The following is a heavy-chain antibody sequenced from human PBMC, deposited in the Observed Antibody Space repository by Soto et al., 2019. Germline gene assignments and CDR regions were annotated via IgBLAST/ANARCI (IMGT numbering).Heavy chain of an antibody. Sequence: LSSASCGCHVCNSLFAVSCQKPGKGLERVGRIKSKTDGGTTDYAAPVKGIFTISRDDSKNTLYLQMNSLKTEDTAVYYCTTTEDPYYDFLRADVGVRDCCSGSAVLRNRSTDL. CDR3: TTTEDPYYDFLRADVGVRDCCSGSAVLRNRSTDL. J-gene: IGHJ2*01. D-gene: IGHD3-3*01. V-gene: IGHV3-15*01. CDR1: GCHVCNSL. CDR2: IKSKTDGGTT.